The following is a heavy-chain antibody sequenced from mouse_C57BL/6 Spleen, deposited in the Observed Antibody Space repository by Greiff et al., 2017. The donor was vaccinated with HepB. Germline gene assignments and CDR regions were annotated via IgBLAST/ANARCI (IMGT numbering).Heavy chain of an antibody. J-gene: IGHJ2*01. CDR1: GYTFTDYE. CDR2: IDPETGGT. V-gene: IGHV1-15*01. Sequence: VQLKESGAELVRPGASVTLSCKASGYTFTDYEMHWVKQTPVHGLEWIGAIDPETGGTAYNQKFKGKAILTADKSSSTAYMELRSLTSEDSAVYYCTRSHFDYWGQGTTLTVSS. CDR3: TRSHFDY.